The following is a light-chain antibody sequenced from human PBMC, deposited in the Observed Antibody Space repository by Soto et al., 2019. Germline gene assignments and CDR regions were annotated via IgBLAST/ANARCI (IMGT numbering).Light chain of an antibody. J-gene: IGKJ2*01. V-gene: IGKV1-5*01. CDR2: DAS. CDR3: QHTTDFT. CDR1: LSISNW. Sequence: DIQMTQSPSTLSASVGDRVTITCRASLSISNWLAWYQQKPGKAPKFLIYDASSLESGVPSRFSGSGSGTEFTLTITGLQPDDLGTYYCQHTTDFTFGQGPRW.